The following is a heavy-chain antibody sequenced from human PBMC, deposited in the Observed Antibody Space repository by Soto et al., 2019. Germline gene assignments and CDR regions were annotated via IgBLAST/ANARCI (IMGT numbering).Heavy chain of an antibody. Sequence: GASLRLSCAASGFTFSSYWMHWVRQAPGKRLVWVSRINSDGSSTSYADSVKGRFTISRDNAKNTLYLQMNSLRAEDTAVYYCATTISPPLYYGSGSYNNPLDYWGQGTLVTVSS. V-gene: IGHV3-74*01. CDR2: INSDGSST. D-gene: IGHD3-10*01. CDR3: ATTISPPLYYGSGSYNNPLDY. CDR1: GFTFSSYW. J-gene: IGHJ4*02.